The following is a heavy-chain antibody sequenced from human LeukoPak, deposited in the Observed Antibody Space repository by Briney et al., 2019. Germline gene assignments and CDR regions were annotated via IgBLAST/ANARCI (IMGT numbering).Heavy chain of an antibody. D-gene: IGHD3-10*01. J-gene: IGHJ6*02. CDR1: GYTFTSYD. Sequence: GASVKVSCKASGYTFTSYDINWVRQATGQGLEWMGWMNPNSGNTGYAQKFQGRVTMTRNTSISTAYMELSSLRSEDTAVYYCARGYGSGSYYKDYYYGMDVWGQGTTVTVSS. CDR3: ARGYGSGSYYKDYYYGMDV. V-gene: IGHV1-8*01. CDR2: MNPNSGNT.